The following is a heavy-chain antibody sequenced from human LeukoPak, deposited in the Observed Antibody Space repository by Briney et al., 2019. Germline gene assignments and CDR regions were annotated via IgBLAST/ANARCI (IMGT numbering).Heavy chain of an antibody. D-gene: IGHD3-10*01. J-gene: IGHJ4*02. V-gene: IGHV1-69*13. CDR3: ATEMELTRARARRIPYYFDH. Sequence: GASVKVSCTASGGTFRSYAINWVRQAPGQGLEWMGGIIPMFGTANHAHKFQGRVTITADESTSTAYMELSSLRSEDTAVYYCATEMELTRARARRIPYYFDHWGRETLVTVSS. CDR1: GGTFRSYA. CDR2: IIPMFGTA.